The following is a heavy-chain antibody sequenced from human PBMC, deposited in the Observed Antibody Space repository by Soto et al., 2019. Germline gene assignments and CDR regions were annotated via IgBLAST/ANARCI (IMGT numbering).Heavy chain of an antibody. CDR3: ARDFFNDQFDYGDYGSAFDI. V-gene: IGHV4-31*11. J-gene: IGHJ3*02. Sequence: PSETLPLACAVSGGSIRSRDYYWSWIRQHPGKGLEWIGYIFYTGSAYYNPSLKSRVTISVDKSKNQFSLKLSSVTAADTAVYYCARDFFNDQFDYGDYGSAFDIWGQGTMVTVSS. D-gene: IGHD4-17*01. CDR2: IFYTGSA. CDR1: GGSIRSRDYY.